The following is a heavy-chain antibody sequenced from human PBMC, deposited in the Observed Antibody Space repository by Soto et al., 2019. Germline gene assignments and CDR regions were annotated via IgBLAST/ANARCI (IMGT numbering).Heavy chain of an antibody. CDR2: IIPILGIA. CDR3: AREAGGEDSCCWFDAFDI. V-gene: IGHV1-69*08. J-gene: IGHJ3*02. Sequence: QVQLVQSGAEVKKPGSSVKVSCKASGGTFSSYTISWVRQAPGQGLEWMGRIIPILGIANYAQKFQGRVTITADKSTSTAYMERSSLRSEETAGYYCAREAGGEDSCCWFDAFDIRGQGGMVTVSS. CDR1: GGTFSSYT. D-gene: IGHD6-19*01.